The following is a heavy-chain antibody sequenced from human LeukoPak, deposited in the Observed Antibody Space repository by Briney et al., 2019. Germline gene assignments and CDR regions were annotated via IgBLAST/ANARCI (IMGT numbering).Heavy chain of an antibody. D-gene: IGHD6-19*01. CDR3: AREAVAGTNWFDP. V-gene: IGHV1-2*02. CDR2: INPNSGGT. J-gene: IGHJ5*02. CDR1: GYTFTGYY. Sequence: GASVKVSCKASGYTFTGYYMHWVRQAPGQGLEWMGWINPNSGGTNYAQKFQGRVTMTRDTSISTAYMELGRLRSDDTAVYYCAREAVAGTNWFDPWGQGTLVTVSS.